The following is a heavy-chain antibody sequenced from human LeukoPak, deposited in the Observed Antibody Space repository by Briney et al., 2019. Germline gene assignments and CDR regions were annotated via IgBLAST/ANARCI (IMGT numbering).Heavy chain of an antibody. CDR2: IRSKAYGGTT. J-gene: IGHJ6*02. V-gene: IGHV3-49*03. Sequence: GGSLRLSCTASGFTFGDYAMSWFRQAPGKGLEWVGFIRSKAYGGTTEYAASVKGRFTISRDDSKSIAYLQMNSLKTEDTAVYYCTRDGYGDYYGMDVWGQGTTVTVSS. CDR3: TRDGYGDYYGMDV. D-gene: IGHD4-17*01. CDR1: GFTFGDYA.